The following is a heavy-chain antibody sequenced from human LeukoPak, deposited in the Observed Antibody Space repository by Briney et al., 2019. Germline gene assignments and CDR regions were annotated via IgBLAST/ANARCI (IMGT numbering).Heavy chain of an antibody. Sequence: GGSLRLSCAASGFTFSSYAMSWVRQAPGKGLEWVSAISGSGGSTYYADSVKGRFTISRDNSKNTLYLQMNSLRAEDTAVYYCAKDGGGVAASLGGYYFDYWGQGTPVTVSS. D-gene: IGHD2-15*01. CDR3: AKDGGGVAASLGGYYFDY. CDR2: ISGSGGST. CDR1: GFTFSSYA. J-gene: IGHJ4*02. V-gene: IGHV3-23*01.